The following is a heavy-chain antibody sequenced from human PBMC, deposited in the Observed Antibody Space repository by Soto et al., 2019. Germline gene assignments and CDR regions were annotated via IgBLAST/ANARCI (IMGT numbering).Heavy chain of an antibody. D-gene: IGHD6-6*01. CDR1: GFTFSSYA. CDR2: ISGSGGST. V-gene: IGHV3-23*01. J-gene: IGHJ4*02. Sequence: GESLRLSCAASGFTFSSYAMSWVRQAPGKGLEWVSAISGSGGSTYYADSVKGRFTISRDNSKNTLYLQMNSLRAEDTAVYYCAKDPGEQLVYFDYWGQGTLVTVSS. CDR3: AKDPGEQLVYFDY.